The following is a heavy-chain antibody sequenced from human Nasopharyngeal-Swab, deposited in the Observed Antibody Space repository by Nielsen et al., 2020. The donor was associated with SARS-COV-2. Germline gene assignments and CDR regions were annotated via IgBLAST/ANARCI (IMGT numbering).Heavy chain of an antibody. Sequence: GESLKISCAASGFTVSSNYMSWVRQAPGKGLEWASVIYSGGSTYYADSVKGRFTISRDNSKNTLYPQMNSLRAEDTAVYYCAGGPRIHLWSIDYWGQGTLVTVSS. CDR1: GFTVSSNY. CDR3: AGGPRIHLWSIDY. CDR2: IYSGGST. V-gene: IGHV3-66*01. J-gene: IGHJ4*02. D-gene: IGHD5-18*01.